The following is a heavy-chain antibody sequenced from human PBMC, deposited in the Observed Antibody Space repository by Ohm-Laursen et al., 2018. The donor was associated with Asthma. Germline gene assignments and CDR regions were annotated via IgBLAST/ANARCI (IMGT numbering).Heavy chain of an antibody. D-gene: IGHD5-18*01. Sequence: SLRLSCAASGFTFSSYSMNWVRQAPGKGLEWVSGISGGGGSTYYADSVKGRFTISRDNSKNTLFVQMNSLRAEDTAVYYCARELDTAMVFDYWGQGTLVTVSS. J-gene: IGHJ4*02. CDR1: GFTFSSYS. CDR3: ARELDTAMVFDY. V-gene: IGHV3-23*01. CDR2: ISGGGGST.